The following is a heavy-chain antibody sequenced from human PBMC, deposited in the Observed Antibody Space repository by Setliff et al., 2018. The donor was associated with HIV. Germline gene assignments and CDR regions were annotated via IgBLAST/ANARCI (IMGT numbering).Heavy chain of an antibody. V-gene: IGHV3-48*04. Sequence: PGGSLRLSCAASGFTFSSYTMNWVRQAPGKGLEWISYISSSGSSIYLANSVKGRFIISRDNAKNALYLQMNSLRAEDTAVYYCARVDAISGYYLYWGQGTLVTVSS. CDR1: GFTFSSYT. CDR3: ARVDAISGYYLY. CDR2: ISSSGSSI. J-gene: IGHJ4*02. D-gene: IGHD3-22*01.